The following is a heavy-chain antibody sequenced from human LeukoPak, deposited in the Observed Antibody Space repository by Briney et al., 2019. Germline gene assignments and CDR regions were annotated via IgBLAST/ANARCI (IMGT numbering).Heavy chain of an antibody. J-gene: IGHJ4*02. D-gene: IGHD2-2*01. V-gene: IGHV3-23*01. CDR1: GFTFSSYA. Sequence: PGGSLRLSCAASGFTFSSYAMSWVRLAPGKGLEWVSAISGSGGSTYYADSVKGRFTISRDNSKNTLYLQMNSLRAEDTAVYYCAKGERYCSSTSCHLNYWGQGTLVTVSS. CDR2: ISGSGGST. CDR3: AKGERYCSSTSCHLNY.